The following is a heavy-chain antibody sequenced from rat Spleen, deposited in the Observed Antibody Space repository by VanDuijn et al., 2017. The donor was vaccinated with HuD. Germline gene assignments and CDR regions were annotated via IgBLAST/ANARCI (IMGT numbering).Heavy chain of an antibody. D-gene: IGHD1-9*01. CDR1: GFTFKNYV. V-gene: IGHV5-19*01. Sequence: EVQLVESGGGLVQPGRSLKLSCAVSGFTFKNYVMAWVRQAPTKGLEWVASISPSGGSTYYRDSVKGRFTISRDNAKSTLYLQMDSLRSEDTATYYCATGETTGIPTGYFDYWGQGVMVTVSS. CDR3: ATGETTGIPTGYFDY. CDR2: ISPSGGST. J-gene: IGHJ2*01.